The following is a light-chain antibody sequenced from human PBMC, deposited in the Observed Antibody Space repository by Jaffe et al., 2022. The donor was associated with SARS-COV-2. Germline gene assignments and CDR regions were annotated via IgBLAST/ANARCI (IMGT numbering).Light chain of an antibody. Sequence: DIVMTQSPDSLAVSLGERATINCKSSQSVLYSSNNKNYLAWYQQKPGQPPKLLIYWASTRESGVPDRFSGSGSGTDFTLTISSLQAADVAVYYCQQYYRSPPTFGQGTKVENK. CDR2: WAS. V-gene: IGKV4-1*01. CDR1: QSVLYSSNNKNY. J-gene: IGKJ1*01. CDR3: QQYYRSPPT.